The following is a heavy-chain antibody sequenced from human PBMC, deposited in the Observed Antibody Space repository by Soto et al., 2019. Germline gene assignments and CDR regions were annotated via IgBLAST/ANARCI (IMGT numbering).Heavy chain of an antibody. CDR2: IYHSAST. Sequence: KPSETLSLTCAVSGGSITSNNWWNWVRQPPGKGLEWIGEIYHSASTNYNPSLKSRVIISVDKSKNQFSLKLSSVTAADTAVYYCASGVVGHNYGKPYYYFGLDVWGQGTTVTVSS. V-gene: IGHV4-4*02. D-gene: IGHD5-18*01. CDR1: GGSITSNNW. J-gene: IGHJ6*02. CDR3: ASGVVGHNYGKPYYYFGLDV.